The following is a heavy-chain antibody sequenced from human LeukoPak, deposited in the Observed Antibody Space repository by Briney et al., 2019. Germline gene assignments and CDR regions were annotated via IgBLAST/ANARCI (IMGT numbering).Heavy chain of an antibody. CDR2: IYYSGST. V-gene: IGHV4-59*01. J-gene: IGHJ4*02. CDR1: GGSISSCY. CDR3: ARYDYGGNSDY. D-gene: IGHD4-23*01. Sequence: SETLSLTCTVSGGSISSCYWSWIRQPPGKGMGWIGYIYYSGSTSYNPSLKSRVTISVDTSKNQFSLNLSSVTAADTAAYYCARYDYGGNSDYWGQGTLVTVSS.